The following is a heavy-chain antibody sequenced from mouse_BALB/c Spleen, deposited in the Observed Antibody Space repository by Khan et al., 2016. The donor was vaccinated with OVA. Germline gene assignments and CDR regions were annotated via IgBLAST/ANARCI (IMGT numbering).Heavy chain of an antibody. Sequence: QLEESGPGFVKPSQSLSLTCSVTGYSITSDYFWNWIRQFPGNKLEWMGYIRYDGNSNYNPSLKNRISITRDTSKNQFFLKLNSATPEDTATYYCARGGSSGPAWFAYWGQGTLVTVSA. J-gene: IGHJ3*01. CDR1: GYSITSDYF. V-gene: IGHV3-6*02. CDR2: IRYDGNS. D-gene: IGHD3-1*01. CDR3: ARGGSSGPAWFAY.